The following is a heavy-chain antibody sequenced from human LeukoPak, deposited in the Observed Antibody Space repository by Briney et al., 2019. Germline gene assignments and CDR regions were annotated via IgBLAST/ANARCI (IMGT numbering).Heavy chain of an antibody. CDR1: GFTFSSYW. CDR3: RYQLLRDYYYYMDV. J-gene: IGHJ6*03. CDR2: IKQDGSEK. Sequence: GSLRLSCAASGFTFSSYWMSWVRQAPGKGLEWVANIKQDGSEKYYVDSVKGRFTISRDNAKNSLYLQMNSLRAEDTAVYYCRYQLLRDYYYYMDVWGKGTTVTVSS. V-gene: IGHV3-7*01. D-gene: IGHD2-2*01.